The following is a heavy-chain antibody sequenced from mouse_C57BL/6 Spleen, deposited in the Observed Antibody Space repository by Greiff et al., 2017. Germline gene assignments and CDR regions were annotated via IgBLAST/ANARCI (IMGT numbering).Heavy chain of an antibody. CDR3: ARDGNYGYWYFDV. V-gene: IGHV1-26*01. CDR2: INPNNGGT. CDR1: GYTFTDYY. Sequence: VQLKQSGPELVKPGASVKISCKASGYTFTDYYMNWVKQSHGKSLEWIGNINPNNGGTSYNQKFKGKATLTVDKSSSTAYMELRSLTSEDSAVYYCARDGNYGYWYFDVWGTGTTVTVSS. J-gene: IGHJ1*03. D-gene: IGHD2-1*01.